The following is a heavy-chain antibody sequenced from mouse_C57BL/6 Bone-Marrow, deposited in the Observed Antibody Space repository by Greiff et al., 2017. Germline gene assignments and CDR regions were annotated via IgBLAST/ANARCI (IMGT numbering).Heavy chain of an antibody. V-gene: IGHV5-6*01. CDR3: ARLNFLSFIPIYWYFDV. Sequence: EVKVVESGGDLVKPGGSLKLSCAASGFTFSSYGMSWVRQTPDKRLEWVATISSGGSYTYYPDSVKGRFTISRDNAKNTLYLQMSSLKSEDTAMYYCARLNFLSFIPIYWYFDVWGTGTTVTVSS. CDR2: ISSGGSYT. J-gene: IGHJ1*03. CDR1: GFTFSSYG. D-gene: IGHD1-1*02.